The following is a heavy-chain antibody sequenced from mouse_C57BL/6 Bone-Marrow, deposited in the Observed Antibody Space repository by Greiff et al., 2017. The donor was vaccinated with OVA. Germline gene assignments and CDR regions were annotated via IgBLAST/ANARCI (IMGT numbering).Heavy chain of an antibody. Sequence: DVKLVESGGGLVQPGGSMKLSCVASGFTFSNYWMNWVRQSPEKGLEWVAQIRLKSDNYATHYAESVKGRFTISRDDSKSRVYLQMNNLRAEDTGIYYCTEGPPFAYWGQGTLVTVSA. J-gene: IGHJ3*01. CDR2: IRLKSDNYAT. CDR3: TEGPPFAY. CDR1: GFTFSNYW. D-gene: IGHD3-3*01. V-gene: IGHV6-3*01.